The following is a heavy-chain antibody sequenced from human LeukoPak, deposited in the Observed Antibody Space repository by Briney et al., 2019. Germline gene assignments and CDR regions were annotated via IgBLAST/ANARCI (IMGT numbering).Heavy chain of an antibody. J-gene: IGHJ5*02. Sequence: PSETLSLTCTVSGGSISSYYWSWIRQPAGKGLEWIGRIYTSGSTNYNPSLKSRVTMSVDTSKNQFSLKLSSVTAADTAVYYCARDLRAYRSDPLGRFDPWGQGTLVTVSS. CDR2: IYTSGST. V-gene: IGHV4-4*07. CDR1: GGSISSYY. D-gene: IGHD1-14*01. CDR3: ARDLRAYRSDPLGRFDP.